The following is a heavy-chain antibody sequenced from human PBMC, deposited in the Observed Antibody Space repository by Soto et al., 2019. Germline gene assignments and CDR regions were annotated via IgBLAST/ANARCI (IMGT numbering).Heavy chain of an antibody. J-gene: IGHJ4*02. D-gene: IGHD6-13*01. CDR1: GGSFSGYY. CDR3: ARVVAAAVTAGFDY. CDR2: INNSGST. Sequence: QVQLQQWGAGLLKPSETLSLTCAVYGGSFSGYYWSGIRQPPGKGLVWIGEINNSGSTNYNPSLNSRVTRSIDTSTNQFSLKLSSVTAADTAVYYCARVVAAAVTAGFDYWGQGTLVTVSS. V-gene: IGHV4-34*01.